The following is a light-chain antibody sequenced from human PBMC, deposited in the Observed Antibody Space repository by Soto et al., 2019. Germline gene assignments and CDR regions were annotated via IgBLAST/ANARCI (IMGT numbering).Light chain of an antibody. J-gene: IGLJ1*01. V-gene: IGLV2-8*01. Sequence: QSVLTQPPSASGSPGQSVTISCTGTSSAVGGYNYVSWYQLHPGKAPKLMIFEVSRRPSGVPDRFSGSKSGNTASLTVSGLQAEDEADYYCSSYAGSNTYVFGTGTKVTVL. CDR2: EVS. CDR1: SSAVGGYNY. CDR3: SSYAGSNTYV.